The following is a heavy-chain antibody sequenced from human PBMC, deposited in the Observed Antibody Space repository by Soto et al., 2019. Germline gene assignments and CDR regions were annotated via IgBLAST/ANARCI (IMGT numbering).Heavy chain of an antibody. J-gene: IGHJ6*02. CDR1: GDSVSSNSAA. CDR2: TYYRSKWYN. V-gene: IGHV6-1*01. CDR3: ARDRWYEGATYYYYYGMDV. Sequence: SQTLSLTCAISGDSVSSNSAAWDWIRQSPSRGLEWLGRTYYRSKWYNDYAVSVKSRIIINPDTSKNQFSLQLTSVTPEDTAVYYCARDRWYEGATYYYYYGMDVWGQGTTVTVSS. D-gene: IGHD1-26*01.